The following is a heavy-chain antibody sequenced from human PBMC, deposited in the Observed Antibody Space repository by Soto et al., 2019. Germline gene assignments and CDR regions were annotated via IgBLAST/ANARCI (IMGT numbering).Heavy chain of an antibody. Sequence: QVQLVESGGGVVQPGRSLRLSCAASGFIFSRYAIHWVRQAPGKGLEWVALISDDGSTKYYADSVKGRFTISRDNSKNTLYLQMNSLSAEDTAVYYCTRADITVTLSVFDPWGQGTLVTVSS. CDR1: GFIFSRYA. J-gene: IGHJ5*02. D-gene: IGHD4-17*01. V-gene: IGHV3-30-3*01. CDR2: ISDDGSTK. CDR3: TRADITVTLSVFDP.